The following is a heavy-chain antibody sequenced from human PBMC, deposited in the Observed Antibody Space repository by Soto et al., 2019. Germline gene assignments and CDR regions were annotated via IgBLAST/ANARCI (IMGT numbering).Heavy chain of an antibody. V-gene: IGHV3-23*01. D-gene: IGHD1-1*01. J-gene: IGHJ6*02. CDR1: GGTFSSYA. CDR2: ISGSGGST. CDR3: AYESNWDEYYYYYGMDV. Sequence: ASVKVSCKASGGTFSSYAMSWVRQAPGKGLEWVSAISGSGGSTYYADSVKGRFTISRDNSKNTLYLQMNSLRAEDTAVYYCAYESNWDEYYYYYGMDVWGQGTTVTVSS.